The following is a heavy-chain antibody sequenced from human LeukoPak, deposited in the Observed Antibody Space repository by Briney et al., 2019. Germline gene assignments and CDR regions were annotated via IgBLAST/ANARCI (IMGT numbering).Heavy chain of an antibody. CDR3: ARVITMIES. D-gene: IGHD3-22*01. CDR1: GYTFTGYY. CDR2: IIPIFGTA. V-gene: IGHV1-69*05. Sequence: SVKVSCKASGYTFTGYYMHWVRQAPGQGLEWMGRIIPIFGTANYAQEFQGRVTITTEESTSTAYMELSSLRSEDTAVYYCARVITMIESWGQGTLVTVSS. J-gene: IGHJ5*02.